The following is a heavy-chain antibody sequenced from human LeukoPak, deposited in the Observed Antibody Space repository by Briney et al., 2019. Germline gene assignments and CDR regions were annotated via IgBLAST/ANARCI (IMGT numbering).Heavy chain of an antibody. D-gene: IGHD6-19*01. V-gene: IGHV3-74*01. Sequence: GGSLRLSCAASGFTFSSYWMHWVRQAPGKGLVWVSRINSDGSSTSYADSVKGRFTISTDNAKNTLYLQMNSLRAEDTAVYYCARVLAVAGRNYWGQGTLVTVSS. CDR3: ARVLAVAGRNY. CDR1: GFTFSSYW. J-gene: IGHJ4*02. CDR2: INSDGSST.